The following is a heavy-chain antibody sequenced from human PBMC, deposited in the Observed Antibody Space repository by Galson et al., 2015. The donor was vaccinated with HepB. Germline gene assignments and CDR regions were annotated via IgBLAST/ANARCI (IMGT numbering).Heavy chain of an antibody. V-gene: IGHV3-7*03. CDR1: GFTFTAYW. CDR3: ARGNYGGD. Sequence: LRLSCAASGFTFTAYWMNWVRRAPGKGLEWVANIKQDGSETHYVQSVKGRFTISRDNAKNSVFLEMNSLRAEDTAVYYCARGNYGGDWGQGTLVTVSS. CDR2: IKQDGSET. J-gene: IGHJ4*02. D-gene: IGHD4-23*01.